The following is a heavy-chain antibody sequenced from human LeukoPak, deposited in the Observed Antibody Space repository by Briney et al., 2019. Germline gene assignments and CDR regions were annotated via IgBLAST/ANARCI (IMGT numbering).Heavy chain of an antibody. V-gene: IGHV3-23*03. D-gene: IGHD2-21*02. J-gene: IGHJ6*02. CDR3: ARPTDGDSTRYGMDV. Sequence: GGSLRLSCVVSGFTFSTYAMSWVRQAPGKGLEWVSVIYSGGSTYYADSVKGRFSTSRDSSTSTLFLQMDSLRVEDTAMYYCARPTDGDSTRYGMDVWGQGTTVIVSS. CDR2: IYSGGST. CDR1: GFTFSTYA.